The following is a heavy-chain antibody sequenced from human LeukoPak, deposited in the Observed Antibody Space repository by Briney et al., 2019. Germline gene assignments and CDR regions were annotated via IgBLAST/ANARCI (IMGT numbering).Heavy chain of an antibody. CDR2: IIPIFGTA. Sequence: EASVKVSCKASGGTFSSYAISWVRQAPGQGLEWMGGIIPIFGTANYAQKFQGRVTITADESTSTAYMELSSLRSEDTAVYYCARRDSLGYCSSTSCYSNAFDTWGQGTMVTVSS. CDR3: ARRDSLGYCSSTSCYSNAFDT. D-gene: IGHD2-2*01. V-gene: IGHV1-69*13. J-gene: IGHJ3*02. CDR1: GGTFSSYA.